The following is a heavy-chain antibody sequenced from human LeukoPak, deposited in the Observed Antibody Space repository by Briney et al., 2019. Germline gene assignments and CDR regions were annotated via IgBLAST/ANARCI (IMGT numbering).Heavy chain of an antibody. D-gene: IGHD4-17*01. J-gene: IGHJ4*02. V-gene: IGHV3-7*03. CDR3: ARGQTTVTN. CDR1: GFTFSSYW. CDR2: IKQDGSEK. Sequence: GGSLRLSCAASGFTFSSYWMSWVRQAPGKGLEWVTNIKQDGSEKYYLDSVKGQFTISRDNAKNSLYLQMNSLRAEDTAVYYCARGQTTVTNWGQGTLVTVSS.